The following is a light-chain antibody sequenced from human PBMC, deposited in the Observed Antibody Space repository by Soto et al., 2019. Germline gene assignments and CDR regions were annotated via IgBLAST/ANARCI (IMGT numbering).Light chain of an antibody. CDR3: QHYDSLPIT. J-gene: IGKJ5*01. Sequence: TVLSESPATLSVSPGERVTRSCRASQNIRSDLAWYQQKPGQAPRLLMYGASIRATGVPARFSGSGSGTDFTLTISRLEPEDFAVFYCQHYDSLPITFGQGTRLEI. CDR2: GAS. CDR1: QNIRSD. V-gene: IGKV3-15*01.